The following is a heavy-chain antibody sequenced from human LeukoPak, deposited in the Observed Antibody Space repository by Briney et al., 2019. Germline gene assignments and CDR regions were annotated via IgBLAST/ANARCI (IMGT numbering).Heavy chain of an antibody. D-gene: IGHD3-10*01. CDR2: INWNGETT. CDR1: GFIFEDNG. V-gene: IGHV3-20*04. Sequence: PGGSLRLSCAASGFIFEDNGMSWVRQAPGKGLEWVSGINWNGETTGYVDSVKGRLTISRDNAKNSLYLQMNSLRVKDTALYYCATHSYYYGSGSYPHYLDYWGQGTLVTVSS. J-gene: IGHJ4*02. CDR3: ATHSYYYGSGSYPHYLDY.